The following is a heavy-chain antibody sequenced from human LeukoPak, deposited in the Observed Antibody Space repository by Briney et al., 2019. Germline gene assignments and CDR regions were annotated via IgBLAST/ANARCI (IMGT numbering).Heavy chain of an antibody. V-gene: IGHV3-53*01. Sequence: GGSLRLSCVASGLTVSSNYMSWVRQAPGKGLEWVSVIYSGGSTYYADSVKGRFTISRDNAKNSLYLQMNSLRAEDTAVYYCASDIVVVPAATTPSAYWGQGTLVTVSS. CDR1: GLTVSSNY. J-gene: IGHJ4*02. CDR2: IYSGGST. CDR3: ASDIVVVPAATTPSAY. D-gene: IGHD2-2*01.